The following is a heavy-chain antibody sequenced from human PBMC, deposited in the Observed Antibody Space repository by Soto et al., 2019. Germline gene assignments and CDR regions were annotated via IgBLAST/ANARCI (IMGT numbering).Heavy chain of an antibody. J-gene: IGHJ4*02. Sequence: GGSLRLSCAASGFTFSSYGMHWVRQAPGKGLEWVAVISYDGSNKYYADSVKGRFTISRDNSKNTLYLQMNSLRAEDTAVYYCAKQEDIVVVVAAPFDYWGQGTLVTVSS. V-gene: IGHV3-30*18. CDR1: GFTFSSYG. CDR2: ISYDGSNK. CDR3: AKQEDIVVVVAAPFDY. D-gene: IGHD2-15*01.